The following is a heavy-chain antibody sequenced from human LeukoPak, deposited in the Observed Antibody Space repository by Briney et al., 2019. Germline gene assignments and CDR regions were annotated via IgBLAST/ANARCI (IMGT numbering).Heavy chain of an antibody. CDR3: ARVASRAYLQYFFDY. CDR2: ISHDGSKK. Sequence: GRSLRLSCAASGFTFSSYTMHWVRQAPGKGLEWVAVISHDGSKKYYADSVKGRFTISRDNSKNTLYLQMNSLRAGDTAVYYCARVASRAYLQYFFDYWGQGTLVTVSS. V-gene: IGHV3-30-3*01. D-gene: IGHD6-6*01. J-gene: IGHJ4*02. CDR1: GFTFSSYT.